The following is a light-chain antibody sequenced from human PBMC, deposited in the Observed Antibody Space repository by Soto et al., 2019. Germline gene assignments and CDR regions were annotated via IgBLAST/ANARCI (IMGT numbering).Light chain of an antibody. CDR2: GAS. J-gene: IGKJ2*01. CDR3: LHYGGSPPYT. CDR1: KNSY. V-gene: IGKV3-20*01. Sequence: EIVLTQSPGTLSLSPGKRASLSCRTSKNSYLAWYQQKSGQAPRLLIYGASTRATGIPDRFSGSGSGTDFTLTISRLEPEDFAVYYCLHYGGSPPYTFGQGTKLEIQ.